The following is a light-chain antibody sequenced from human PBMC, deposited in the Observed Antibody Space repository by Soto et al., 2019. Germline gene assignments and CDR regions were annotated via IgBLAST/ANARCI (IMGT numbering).Light chain of an antibody. V-gene: IGKV3D-20*01. CDR3: QQYGSTPWT. Sequence: VLLTQSPGTLALSAGETATLSCGASQRVSKKFLGWYQQKPGLPPRLLIYDATSRANGIPERFSGRGSGTRFTLTISRLAPEDFELYYCQQYGSTPWTFGRGTKVDIK. CDR2: DAT. CDR1: QRVSKKF. J-gene: IGKJ1*01.